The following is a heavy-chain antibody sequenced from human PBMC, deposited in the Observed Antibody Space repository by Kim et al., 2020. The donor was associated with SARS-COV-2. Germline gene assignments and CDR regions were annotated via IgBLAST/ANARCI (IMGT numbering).Heavy chain of an antibody. CDR3: AKDISAMDNEYYFDY. CDR2: ISWNSGSI. D-gene: IGHD5-18*01. J-gene: IGHJ4*02. CDR1: GFTFDDYA. V-gene: IGHV3-9*01. Sequence: GGSLRLSCAASGFTFDDYAMHWVRQAPGKGLEWVSGISWNSGSIGYADSVKGRFTISRDNAKNSLYLQMNSLRAEDTALYYCAKDISAMDNEYYFDYWGQGTPVTVSS.